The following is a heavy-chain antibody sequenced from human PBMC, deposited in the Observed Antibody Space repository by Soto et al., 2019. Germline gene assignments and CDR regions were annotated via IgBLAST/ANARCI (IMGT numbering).Heavy chain of an antibody. D-gene: IGHD2-15*01. V-gene: IGHV3-74*01. CDR1: GFTFSSYW. J-gene: IGHJ4*02. Sequence: EVQLVDSGGGLVQPGGSLRLSCAASGFTFSSYWMHWVRQAPGKGLVWVSRINSDGSSTSYADSVKGRFTISRDNAKNTLYLQMNSLRAEDTAVYYCVRTSMVVAAATRADYWGQGTLVTVSS. CDR3: VRTSMVVAAATRADY. CDR2: INSDGSST.